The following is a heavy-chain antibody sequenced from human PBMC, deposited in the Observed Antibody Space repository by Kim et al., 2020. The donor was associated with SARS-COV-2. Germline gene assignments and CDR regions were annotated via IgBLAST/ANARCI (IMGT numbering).Heavy chain of an antibody. CDR2: IYYSGST. CDR3: ARDRVVVVPAASYYYGMDV. CDR1: GGSISSYY. J-gene: IGHJ6*02. D-gene: IGHD2-2*01. V-gene: IGHV4-59*13. Sequence: SETLSLTCTVSGGSISSYYWSWIRQPPGKGLEWIGYIYYSGSTNYNPSLKSRVTISVDTSKNQFSLKLSSVTAADTAVYYCARDRVVVVPAASYYYGMDVWGQGTTVTVSS.